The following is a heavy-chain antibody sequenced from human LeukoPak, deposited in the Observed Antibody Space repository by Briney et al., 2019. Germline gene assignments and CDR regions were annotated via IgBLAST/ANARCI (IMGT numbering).Heavy chain of an antibody. CDR1: GFTFSSYG. J-gene: IGHJ1*01. CDR2: ISYDGSNK. D-gene: IGHD4-17*01. V-gene: IGHV3-30*18. Sequence: GGSLRLSCAASGFTFSSYGMHWVRQAPGKGLEWVAVISYDGSNKYYADSVKGRFTISRDNSKNTLYLQMNSLRAEDTAVYYCAKDLTTVTGGYFQDWGQGTLVTVSS. CDR3: AKDLTTVTGGYFQD.